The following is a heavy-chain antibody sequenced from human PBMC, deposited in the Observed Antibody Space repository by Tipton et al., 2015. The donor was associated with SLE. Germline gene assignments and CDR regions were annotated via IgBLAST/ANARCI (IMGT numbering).Heavy chain of an antibody. CDR2: INHSRST. Sequence: TLSLTCAVYGGSFSGYYWNWIRQPPGKGLEWIGEINHSRSTNYTPSLKSRVTISVKTSKNQFPRNLNSVPAADTAVYYCAGRWDYFGVDGWGQGTTVTVSS. J-gene: IGHJ6*02. CDR1: GGSFSGYY. CDR3: AGRWDYFGVDG. D-gene: IGHD4-23*01. V-gene: IGHV4-34*01.